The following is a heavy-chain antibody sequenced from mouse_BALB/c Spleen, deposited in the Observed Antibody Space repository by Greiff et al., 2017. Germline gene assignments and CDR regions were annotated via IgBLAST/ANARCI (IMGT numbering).Heavy chain of an antibody. J-gene: IGHJ4*01. CDR1: GFTFSSFG. Sequence: EVKLVESGGGLVQPGGSRKLSCAASGFTFSSFGMHWVRQAPEKGLEWVAYISSGSSTIYYADTVKGRITISRDNPKNTLFLQMTSLRSEDTAMYYCARWDYRNAMDYWGQGTSVTVSS. CDR2: ISSGSSTI. CDR3: ARWDYRNAMDY. D-gene: IGHD2-13*01. V-gene: IGHV5-17*02.